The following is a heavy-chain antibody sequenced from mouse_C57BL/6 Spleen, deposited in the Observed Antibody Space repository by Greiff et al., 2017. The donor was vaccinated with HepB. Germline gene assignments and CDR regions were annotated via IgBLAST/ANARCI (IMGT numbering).Heavy chain of an antibody. CDR2: ISSGGDYI. CDR3: TRDLYYGSPDY. Sequence: EVKLMESGEGLVKPGGSLKLSCAASGFTFSSYAMSWVRQTPEKRLEWVAYISSGGDYIYYADTVKGRFTISRDNARNTLYLQISSLKSEDTAMYYCTRDLYYGSPDYWGQGTTLTVSS. CDR1: GFTFSSYA. V-gene: IGHV5-9-1*02. D-gene: IGHD1-1*01. J-gene: IGHJ2*01.